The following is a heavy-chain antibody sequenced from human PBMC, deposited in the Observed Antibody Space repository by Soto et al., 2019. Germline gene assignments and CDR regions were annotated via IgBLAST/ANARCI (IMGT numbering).Heavy chain of an antibody. CDR3: AKDLNDFGEYGPLPVGMDV. CDR2: ISYDGGNT. Sequence: QVQLVESGGGVVQPGRSLRLSCAASGFTFRSYGMHWVRQAPGKGLEWVAVISYDGGNTYYIDSVKGRFTISRDNSMTPVYLQMNSLTEEDTALYYCAKDLNDFGEYGPLPVGMDVWGQGTTGTVSS. J-gene: IGHJ6*02. V-gene: IGHV3-30*18. CDR1: GFTFRSYG. D-gene: IGHD3-10*01.